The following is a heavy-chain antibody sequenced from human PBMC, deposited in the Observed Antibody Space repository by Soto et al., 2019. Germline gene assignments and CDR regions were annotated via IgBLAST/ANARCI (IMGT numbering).Heavy chain of an antibody. CDR1: GGSISSGGYY. Sequence: QVQLQESGPGLVKPSQTLSLTCTVSGGSISSGGYYWSWIRQHPGKGLEWIGYIYYSGSTYYNPSLKSRVPISVYTSKIQFSLKLSSVTAADTAVYYCARMNSLIFPEADYYYMDVWGKGTTVTVSS. CDR2: IYYSGST. D-gene: IGHD3-3*02. J-gene: IGHJ6*03. CDR3: ARMNSLIFPEADYYYMDV. V-gene: IGHV4-31*03.